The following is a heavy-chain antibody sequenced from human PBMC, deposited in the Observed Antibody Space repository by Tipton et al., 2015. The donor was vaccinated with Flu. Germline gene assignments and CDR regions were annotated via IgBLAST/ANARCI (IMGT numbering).Heavy chain of an antibody. CDR3: ARDSRIAAAGSEDY. D-gene: IGHD6-13*01. J-gene: IGHJ4*02. V-gene: IGHV4-38-2*02. CDR1: GYSISSGFY. CDR2: IYHSGST. Sequence: TLSLTCTVSGYSISSGFYWGWIRQPPGKGLEWIGNIYHSGSTYYNPSLKSRVTISVDMSKNQFSLKLSSVTAADTAVYYCARDSRIAAAGSEDYWGQGTLVTVSS.